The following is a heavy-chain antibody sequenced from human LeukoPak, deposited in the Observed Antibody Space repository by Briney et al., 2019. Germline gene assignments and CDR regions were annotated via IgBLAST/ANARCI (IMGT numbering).Heavy chain of an antibody. V-gene: IGHV1-69*10. J-gene: IGHJ6*02. CDR2: IIPSFGIP. D-gene: IGHD3-10*01. CDR1: GDAFNSHT. Sequence: SSVKVSCKASGDAFNSHTINWVRQAPGQGLEWVGSIIPSFGIPSNAQKFRGRATISADTSTTTAYMDLTSLRSEDTAVYYCARDFWGTMVRGASMDVWGQGTTVTVSS. CDR3: ARDFWGTMVRGASMDV.